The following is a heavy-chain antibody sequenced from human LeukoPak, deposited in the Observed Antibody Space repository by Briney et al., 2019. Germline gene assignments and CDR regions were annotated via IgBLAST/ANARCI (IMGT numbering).Heavy chain of an antibody. CDR1: GFTSSSYW. V-gene: IGHV3-7*01. CDR3: ARLDYYDSSGPQPGYFDY. J-gene: IGHJ4*02. D-gene: IGHD3-22*01. CDR2: IKQDGSEK. Sequence: GGSLRLSCAASGFTSSSYWMSWVRQTPGKGLEWVANIKQDGSEKYYVDSVKGRFTISRDNAKNTLYLQMNSLRAEDTAVYYCARLDYYDSSGPQPGYFDYWGQGTLVTVSS.